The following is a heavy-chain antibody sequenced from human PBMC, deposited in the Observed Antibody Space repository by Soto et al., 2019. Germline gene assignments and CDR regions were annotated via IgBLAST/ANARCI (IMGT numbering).Heavy chain of an antibody. Sequence: PGGSLRLSCAASGFTFSSYSMNWVRQAPGKGLEWVSYISSSSSTIYYADSVKGRFTISRDNAKNSLYLQMNSLRDEGTAVYYCARDLDSSRTVTPSFDYWGQGTLVTLSS. V-gene: IGHV3-48*02. J-gene: IGHJ4*02. CDR1: GFTFSSYS. CDR2: ISSSSSTI. CDR3: ARDLDSSRTVTPSFDY. D-gene: IGHD4-17*01.